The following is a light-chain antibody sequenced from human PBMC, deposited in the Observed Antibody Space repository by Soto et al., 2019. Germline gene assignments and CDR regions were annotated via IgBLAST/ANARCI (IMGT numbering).Light chain of an antibody. CDR2: EVS. Sequence: QSALTQPPSASGSPGQLVTISCTGTSSDVGGYNYVSWYQQHPGKAPKLMIYEVSKRPSGVPDRFSGSKSGNTASLTVSGLQAEDEADYYCSSYAGSNNLYVFGTGTKVTVL. CDR3: SSYAGSNNLYV. J-gene: IGLJ1*01. V-gene: IGLV2-8*01. CDR1: SSDVGGYNY.